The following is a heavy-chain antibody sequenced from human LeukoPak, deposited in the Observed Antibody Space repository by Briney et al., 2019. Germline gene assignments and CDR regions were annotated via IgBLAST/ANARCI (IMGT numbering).Heavy chain of an antibody. D-gene: IGHD4-17*01. J-gene: IGHJ4*02. CDR3: ARRNTADASIDF. V-gene: IGHV4-4*07. CDR1: GASISGYW. CDR2: MYTDGDT. Sequence: SETLSLTCDVSGASISGYWWSWIRQPAGKGLEWIGRMYTDGDTNYNPALKSRVTVSVDTSKNLFSLKLISVTAADTAVYYCARRNTADASIDFWGQGTLVTASS.